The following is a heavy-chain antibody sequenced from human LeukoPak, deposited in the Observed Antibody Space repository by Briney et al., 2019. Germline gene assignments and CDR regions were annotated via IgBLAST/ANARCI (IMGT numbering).Heavy chain of an antibody. V-gene: IGHV3-23*01. D-gene: IGHD2-2*01. CDR3: AKFSEDIVVVPAGYFDN. Sequence: PGGSLRLSCAASGFTFSSYAMSWVRQAPGKGLEWVSSISSRSTYIYYADSVKGRFTISRDNSKKTLYLQMNSLRAEDTAVYYCAKFSEDIVVVPAGYFDNWGQGTLVTVSS. CDR1: GFTFSSYA. J-gene: IGHJ4*02. CDR2: ISSRSTYI.